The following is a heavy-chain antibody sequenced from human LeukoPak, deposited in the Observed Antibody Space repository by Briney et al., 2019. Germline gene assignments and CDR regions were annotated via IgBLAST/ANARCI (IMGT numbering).Heavy chain of an antibody. CDR1: GFTFSTYA. D-gene: IGHD3-3*01. Sequence: PSGGSLRLSCAASGFTFSTYAMNWVRQAPGKGLEWVSGISGSGGNTYYADSVKGRFTISRDNPKNTLYLQMNSLRAEDTAVYYCAKRTGFAVVTQGGNFDYWGQGTLVTVSS. V-gene: IGHV3-23*01. J-gene: IGHJ4*02. CDR3: AKRTGFAVVTQGGNFDY. CDR2: ISGSGGNT.